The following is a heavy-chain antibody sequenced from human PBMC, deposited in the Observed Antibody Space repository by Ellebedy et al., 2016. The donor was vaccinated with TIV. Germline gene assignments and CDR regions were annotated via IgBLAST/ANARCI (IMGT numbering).Heavy chain of an antibody. CDR1: GFTFSSYA. D-gene: IGHD4-17*01. CDR2: ISGSGGST. CDR3: ARDYGDSLWGLDY. V-gene: IGHV3-23*01. Sequence: GESLKISCAASGFTFSSYAMSWVRQAPGKGLEWVSVISGSGGSTYYADSVKGRFTISRDNSKNTLYLQMNSLRAEDTAVYYCARDYGDSLWGLDYWGQGTLVTVSS. J-gene: IGHJ4*02.